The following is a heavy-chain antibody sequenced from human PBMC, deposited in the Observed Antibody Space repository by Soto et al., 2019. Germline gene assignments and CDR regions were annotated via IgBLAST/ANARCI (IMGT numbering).Heavy chain of an antibody. J-gene: IGHJ4*02. CDR3: ARPATYYDILSGYYFDY. D-gene: IGHD3-9*01. CDR2: ISPGDSDT. V-gene: IGHV5-51*01. Sequence: GESLKISCKGPGYTFSSYRIGWVRQVPGKGLEWMGIISPGDSDTKYSQSFQGQVTIPADKSISTAYLQWNSLKASDTAMYYCARPATYYDILSGYYFDYWGQGTLVTVSS. CDR1: GYTFSSYR.